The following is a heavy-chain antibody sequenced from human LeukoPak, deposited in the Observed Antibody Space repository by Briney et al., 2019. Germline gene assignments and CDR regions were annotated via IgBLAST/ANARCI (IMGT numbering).Heavy chain of an antibody. CDR2: INHSGST. V-gene: IGHV4-34*01. Sequence: SSETLSLTCAVYGGSFSGYYWSWIRQPPGKGLEWIGEINHSGSTNYNPSLKSRVTISVDTSKNQFSLKLSSVTAADTAVYYCARVRSVRYSSGDIDYWGQGTLVTVSS. CDR3: ARVRSVRYSSGDIDY. J-gene: IGHJ4*02. CDR1: GGSFSGYY. D-gene: IGHD6-19*01.